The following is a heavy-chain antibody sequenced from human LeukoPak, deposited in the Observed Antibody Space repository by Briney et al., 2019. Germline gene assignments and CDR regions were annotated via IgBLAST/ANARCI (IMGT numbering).Heavy chain of an antibody. Sequence: PGGSLRLSCAASGFTFSSYAMSWVRQAPGKGQEWVSAISGSGGSTYYADSVKGRFTISRDNSKNTLYLQMNSLRAEDTAVYYCAKVRGAAPKMSYFDYWGQGTLVTVSS. D-gene: IGHD6-13*01. V-gene: IGHV3-23*01. CDR1: GFTFSSYA. J-gene: IGHJ4*02. CDR2: ISGSGGST. CDR3: AKVRGAAPKMSYFDY.